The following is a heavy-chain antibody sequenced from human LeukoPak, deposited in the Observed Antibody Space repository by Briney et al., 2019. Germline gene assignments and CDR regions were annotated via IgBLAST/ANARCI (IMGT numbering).Heavy chain of an antibody. CDR3: ARAAAGTNSWYYFDY. CDR2: IHHSGRA. D-gene: IGHD6-19*01. J-gene: IGHJ4*02. Sequence: SETLSLTCTVSGDSINGGDNYWSWIRQPPGKGLEWIGYIHHSGRAYYNPSLKSRGYISVVLSENQLSLSLNSLTAADSAVCYRARAAAGTNSWYYFDYWGQGILVTVSS. V-gene: IGHV4-30-4*01. CDR1: GDSINGGDNY.